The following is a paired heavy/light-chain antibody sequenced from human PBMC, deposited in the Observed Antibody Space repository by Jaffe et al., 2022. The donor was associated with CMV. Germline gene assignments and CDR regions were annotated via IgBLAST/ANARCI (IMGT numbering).Light chain of an antibody. V-gene: IGLV3-25*03. J-gene: IGLJ3*02. CDR2: KDS. CDR3: QSADSSGTYPWV. Sequence: SYELTQPPSVSVSPGQTARITCSGDALPKQYAYWYQQKPGQAPVLVIYKDSERPSGIPERFSGSSSGTTVTLTISGVQAEDEADYYCQSADSSGTYPWVFGGGTKLTVL. CDR1: ALPKQY.
Heavy chain of an antibody. Sequence: QVQLVESGGGLVKPGGSLRLSCAASGFTFSDYYMSWIRQAPGKGLEWVSYISSSGSTIYYADSVKGRFTISRDNAKNSLYLQMNSLRAEDTAVYYCVGAYYYDSSGYSRGMDVWGQGTTVTVSS. V-gene: IGHV3-11*01. J-gene: IGHJ6*02. D-gene: IGHD3-22*01. CDR3: VGAYYYDSSGYSRGMDV. CDR2: ISSSGSTI. CDR1: GFTFSDYY.